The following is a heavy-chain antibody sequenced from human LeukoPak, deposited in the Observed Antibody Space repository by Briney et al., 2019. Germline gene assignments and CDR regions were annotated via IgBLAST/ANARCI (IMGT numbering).Heavy chain of an antibody. D-gene: IGHD5-18*01. Sequence: PSETLSLTCTVSGGSLSSGSYYWGWIRQPPGKGLEWLGYIYYSGSTNYNPSLKSRVTISVDPSKNQFSLKLSSVTAADTAVYYCARDRGYSYGDRYYFDYWGQGTLVTVSS. CDR3: ARDRGYSYGDRYYFDY. V-gene: IGHV4-61*01. J-gene: IGHJ4*02. CDR1: GGSLSSGSYY. CDR2: IYYSGST.